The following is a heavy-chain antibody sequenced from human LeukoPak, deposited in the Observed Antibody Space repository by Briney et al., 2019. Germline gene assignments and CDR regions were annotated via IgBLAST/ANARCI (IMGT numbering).Heavy chain of an antibody. CDR3: ARGGVVITSFDAFDI. D-gene: IGHD3-22*01. CDR2: IYHSGST. CDR1: GYSISSGYY. J-gene: IGHJ3*02. V-gene: IGHV4-38-2*02. Sequence: SETLSFTCTVSGYSISSGYYWGWIRQPPGKGLEWIGSIYHSGSTYYNPSLKSRVTISVDTSKNQFSLKLSSVTAADTAVYYCARGGVVITSFDAFDIWGQGTMVTVSS.